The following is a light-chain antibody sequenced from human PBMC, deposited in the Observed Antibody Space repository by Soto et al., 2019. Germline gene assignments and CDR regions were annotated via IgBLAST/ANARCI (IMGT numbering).Light chain of an antibody. CDR2: SAS. J-gene: IGKJ2*01. CDR1: HTINKN. Sequence: DIQMTQSPSSLSASVGDRVTITCRASHTINKNLNWYQQKPGQAPKLLIYSASDFQSGVPSRFSGSGSGTEFTLTINGLQPEDFATYYCQRSFSTPYTFGQGTELEI. CDR3: QRSFSTPYT. V-gene: IGKV1-39*01.